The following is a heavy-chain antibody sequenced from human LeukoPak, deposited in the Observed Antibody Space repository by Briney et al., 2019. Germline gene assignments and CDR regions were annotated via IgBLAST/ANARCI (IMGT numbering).Heavy chain of an antibody. J-gene: IGHJ5*02. CDR2: IYTSGST. V-gene: IGHV4-61*02. Sequence: SETLSLTCTVSGGSITTGSYYWSWIRQPAGKGLEYIGRIYTSGSTNYNPSLKSRVTISVDTSKNQFSLKLSSVTAADTAVYYCARLYGGNSDWFDPWGQGTLVTVSS. D-gene: IGHD4-23*01. CDR1: GGSITTGSYY. CDR3: ARLYGGNSDWFDP.